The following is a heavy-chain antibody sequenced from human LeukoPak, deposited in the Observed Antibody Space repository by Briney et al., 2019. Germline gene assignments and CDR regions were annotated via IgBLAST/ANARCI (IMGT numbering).Heavy chain of an antibody. J-gene: IGHJ5*02. CDR3: ATVPQNAAWFDP. Sequence: ASVKVSCKVSGYTLTELSMHWVRQAPGKGREWMGGFDPEDGETIYAQKFQGRVTMTKDTSTGTAYIEVSSLRSEDTAVYYCATVPQNAAWFDPWGQGTLVTVSS. CDR1: GYTLTELS. V-gene: IGHV1-24*01. CDR2: FDPEDGET.